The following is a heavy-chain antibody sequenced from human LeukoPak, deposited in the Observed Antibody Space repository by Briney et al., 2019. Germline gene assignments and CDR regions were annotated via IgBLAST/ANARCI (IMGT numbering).Heavy chain of an antibody. CDR3: ARDVPFGVVIMRWFDS. D-gene: IGHD3-3*01. J-gene: IGHJ5*01. CDR2: IYYTGST. CDR1: GGSISSYY. Sequence: SETLSLTCTVSGGSISSYYWSWIRQPPGKGLEWIGSIYYTGSTYYNPSLKSRVTISVDTSKNQFSLKLSSVTAADTAVYYCARDVPFGVVIMRWFDSWGQGTLVTVSS. V-gene: IGHV4-59*12.